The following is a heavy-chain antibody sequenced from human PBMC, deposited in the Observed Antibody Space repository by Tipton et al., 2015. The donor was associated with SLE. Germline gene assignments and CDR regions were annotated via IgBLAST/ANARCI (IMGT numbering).Heavy chain of an antibody. CDR1: GGSISSHY. J-gene: IGHJ4*02. CDR3: ARRASIAAATFDY. Sequence: TLSLTCTVSGGSISSHYWSWIRQPPGKGLEWIGYIYYSGSTNYNPSLKSRVTISVYTSKNQFSLKLSSVTAADTAVYYCARRASIAAATFDYWGQGTLVTVSS. D-gene: IGHD6-13*01. V-gene: IGHV4-59*11. CDR2: IYYSGST.